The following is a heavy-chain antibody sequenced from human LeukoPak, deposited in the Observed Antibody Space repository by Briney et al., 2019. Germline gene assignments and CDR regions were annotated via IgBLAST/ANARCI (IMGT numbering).Heavy chain of an antibody. CDR3: ARDSSSSEDY. V-gene: IGHV4-34*01. J-gene: IGHJ4*02. Sequence: SETLSLTCAVYGGSFSGYYWSWIRQPPGKGLEWNGEINHSGSTNYNPSLKSRVTISVDTSKNQFSLKLSSVTAADTAVYYCARDSSSSEDYWGQGTLVTVSS. CDR1: GGSFSGYY. D-gene: IGHD6-6*01. CDR2: INHSGST.